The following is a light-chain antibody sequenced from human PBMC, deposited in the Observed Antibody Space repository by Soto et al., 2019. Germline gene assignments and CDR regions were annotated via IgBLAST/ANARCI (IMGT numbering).Light chain of an antibody. CDR1: QGISSY. V-gene: IGKV1-8*01. J-gene: IGKJ1*01. CDR2: AAS. CDR3: QQYYSYPPT. Sequence: AIRMTQSPSSLSASTGDRVTITCRASQGISSYLAWYQQKPGKAPKLLIYAASTLQSGVPSRFSGSGSGTDFTLTISCLHSEDSATYYCQQYYSYPPTFGQGTKV.